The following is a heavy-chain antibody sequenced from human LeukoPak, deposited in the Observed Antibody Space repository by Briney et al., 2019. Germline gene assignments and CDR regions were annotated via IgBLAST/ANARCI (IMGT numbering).Heavy chain of an antibody. CDR3: ARGLYDSSGYFDY. J-gene: IGHJ4*02. D-gene: IGHD3-22*01. Sequence: ASVKVSCKASGYTFTGYYMHWVRQAPGQGLEWMGWINPNSGGTNYAQKFQGRVTMTRDTSISTAYMELSSLRSEDTAVYYCARGLYDSSGYFDYWGQGTLVTVSS. V-gene: IGHV1-2*02. CDR2: INPNSGGT. CDR1: GYTFTGYY.